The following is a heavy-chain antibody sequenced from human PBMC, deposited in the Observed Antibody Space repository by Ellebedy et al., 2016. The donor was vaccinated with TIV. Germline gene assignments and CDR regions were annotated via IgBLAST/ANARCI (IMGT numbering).Heavy chain of an antibody. CDR3: ATREWQDPMDV. D-gene: IGHD3-3*01. Sequence: ASVKVSXXASGHTFTAYGIHWVRQAPGQRLEWMGWINTGNGNTKYSQTFQGRVTITRDTSATTVYMELSSLMSEDTAVYYCATREWQDPMDVWGQGTTVTVSS. J-gene: IGHJ6*02. CDR1: GHTFTAYG. V-gene: IGHV1-3*04. CDR2: INTGNGNT.